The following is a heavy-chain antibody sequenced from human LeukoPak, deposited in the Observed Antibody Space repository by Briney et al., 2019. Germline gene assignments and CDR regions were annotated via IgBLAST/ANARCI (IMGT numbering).Heavy chain of an antibody. CDR3: ARDPLPIAVAGTSDY. Sequence: GGSLRLSCAASGFTFSNYTMNWVRQAPGKGLEWVSSISDSSAYIYYADSVKGRFTIPRENAQNSLYLQMNSLRVEDTAVYYCARDPLPIAVAGTSDYWGQGTLVTVSS. CDR1: GFTFSNYT. V-gene: IGHV3-21*01. CDR2: ISDSSAYI. J-gene: IGHJ4*02. D-gene: IGHD6-19*01.